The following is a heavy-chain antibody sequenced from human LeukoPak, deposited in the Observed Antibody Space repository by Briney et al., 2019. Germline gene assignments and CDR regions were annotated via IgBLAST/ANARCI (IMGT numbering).Heavy chain of an antibody. V-gene: IGHV3-72*01. D-gene: IGHD3-10*01. J-gene: IGHJ6*03. Sequence: GGSLRVSCVGSPVTFGTSAMSWVRQAPGKGLEWVGRSRNKVNTYTTEYAASVKGRFTISRDDSKNSLYLQMNSLKTGDTAVYYCARALRITMVRGRTYYMDVWGKGTTVTVSS. CDR1: PVTFGTSA. CDR3: ARALRITMVRGRTYYMDV. CDR2: SRNKVNTYTT.